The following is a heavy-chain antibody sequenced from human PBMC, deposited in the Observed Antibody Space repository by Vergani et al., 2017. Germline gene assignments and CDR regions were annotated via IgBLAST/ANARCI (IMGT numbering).Heavy chain of an antibody. CDR2: IYYSGST. V-gene: IGHV4-39*01. D-gene: IGHD2-15*01. Sequence: QLQLQESGPGLVKPSETLSLTCTVSGGSISSSSYYWGWIRQPPGKGLEWIGSIYYSGSTYYNPSLKSRVTISVDTSKNQFSLKLSSVTAADTAVYYCAGPARYCIGGSCYSNHFFDYWGQGTLVTVSS. CDR3: AGPARYCIGGSCYSNHFFDY. J-gene: IGHJ4*02. CDR1: GGSISSSSYY.